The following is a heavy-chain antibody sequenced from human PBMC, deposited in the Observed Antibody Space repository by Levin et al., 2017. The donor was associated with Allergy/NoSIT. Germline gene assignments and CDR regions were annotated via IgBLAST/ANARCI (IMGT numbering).Heavy chain of an antibody. V-gene: IGHV3-15*01. CDR3: TTGHPYYYGSETYYYGMDV. J-gene: IGHJ6*02. CDR2: IKSKTDGGTT. Sequence: GESLKISCAASGFTFSNAWMSWVRQAPGKGLEWVGRIKSKTDGGTTDYAAPVKGRFTISRDDSKNTLYLQMNSLKTEDTAVYYCTTGHPYYYGSETYYYGMDVWGQGTTVTVSS. D-gene: IGHD3-10*01. CDR1: GFTFSNAW.